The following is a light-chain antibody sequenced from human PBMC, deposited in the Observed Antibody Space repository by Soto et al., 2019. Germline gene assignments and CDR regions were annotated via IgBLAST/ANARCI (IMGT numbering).Light chain of an antibody. CDR3: QQYGSSPVT. Sequence: EIVLTQSPGTLSLSPGERATLSSGASQTIKSDYLAWYQQKPGLPPRLLMFGASSRPTGIPDRFSGSGSGTEFTLTISRLEPEDFAVYYCQQYGSSPVTFGPGTKVEI. J-gene: IGKJ1*01. CDR2: GAS. V-gene: IGKV3-20*01. CDR1: QTIKSDY.